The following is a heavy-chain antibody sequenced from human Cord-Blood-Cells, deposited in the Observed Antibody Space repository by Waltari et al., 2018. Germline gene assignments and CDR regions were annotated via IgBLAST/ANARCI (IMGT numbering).Heavy chain of an antibody. J-gene: IGHJ4*01. CDR1: GGSISSSRYY. CDR3: AESATVVTPYYFDY. V-gene: IGHV4-39*01. CDR2: SYYSGTP. D-gene: IGHD4-17*01. Sequence: QLQLQESGPGLVKPSETLSLTCTVYGGSISSSRYYWGWIRQPRGKGLEGIGSSYYSGTPDTNPSLKSRVTISVDTSKNQFSLTLSSVTAADTAVYYCAESATVVTPYYFDYWGHGTLVTVSS.